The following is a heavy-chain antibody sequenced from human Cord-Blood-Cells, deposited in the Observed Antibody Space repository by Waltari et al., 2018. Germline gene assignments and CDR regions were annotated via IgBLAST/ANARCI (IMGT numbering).Heavy chain of an antibody. CDR3: ARAKWELHAFDI. CDR2: IGYDGSNK. D-gene: IGHD1-26*01. J-gene: IGHJ3*02. Sequence: QVQLVASGGGVVQPGWYLRLSCAASGFTFCSDGVQRARQAPGKGLEWVAVIGYDGSNKYYADSVKGRFTISRDNSKNTLYLQMNSLRAEDTAVYYCARAKWELHAFDIWGQGTMVTVSS. V-gene: IGHV3-33*01. CDR1: GFTFCSDG.